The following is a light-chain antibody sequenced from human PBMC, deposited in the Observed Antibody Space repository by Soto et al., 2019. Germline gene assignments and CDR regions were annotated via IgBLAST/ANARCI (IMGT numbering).Light chain of an antibody. CDR3: SSYTSRSTGV. V-gene: IGLV2-14*01. Sequence: QSVLTQPASVSGSPGQSITISCTGTSSDVGGYNYVSWYQQHPGKAPKLMIYEVSNRPSGVSNRFSGSKSGNTASLTISGLQAEDEADYYCSSYTSRSTGVFGNGTKVTVL. J-gene: IGLJ1*01. CDR2: EVS. CDR1: SSDVGGYNY.